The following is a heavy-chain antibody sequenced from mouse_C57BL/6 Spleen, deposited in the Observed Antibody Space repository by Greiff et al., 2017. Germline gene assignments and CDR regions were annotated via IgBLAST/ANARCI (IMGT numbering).Heavy chain of an antibody. J-gene: IGHJ3*01. CDR1: GYAFSSSW. V-gene: IGHV1-82*01. CDR2: IYPGDGDT. Sequence: QVQLKQSGPELVKPGASVKISCKASGYAFSSSWMNWVKQRPGKGLEWMGRIYPGDGDTNYNGKFKGKATLTADKSSSTAYMHLSSLTSEDSAVYVWARARDCGSSLAYWGQRTLGTVAA. D-gene: IGHD1-1*01. CDR3: ARARDCGSSLAY.